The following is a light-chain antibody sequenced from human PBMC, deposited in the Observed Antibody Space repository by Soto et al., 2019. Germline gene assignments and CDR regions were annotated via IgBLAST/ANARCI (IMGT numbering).Light chain of an antibody. CDR2: DAS. CDR3: QNDDSYFLT. CDR1: QSITTW. Sequence: DIQMTQSPSTLSSSVGDRVIITCRASQSITTWLAWYQQKPGKAPKLLIYDASSLESGVPCRFSGSGSGTEFTLTISSLQPDYFAAYYCQNDDSYFLTLGQGTKVEIK. V-gene: IGKV1-5*01. J-gene: IGKJ1*01.